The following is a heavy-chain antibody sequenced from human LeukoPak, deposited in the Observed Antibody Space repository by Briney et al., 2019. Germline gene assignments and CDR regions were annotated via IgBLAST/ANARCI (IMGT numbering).Heavy chain of an antibody. V-gene: IGHV4-38-2*01. Sequence: SETLSLTCAVSGYSISSGYYWGWIRQPPGKRLEWIGSIYHSGSTYYNPSLKSRVTISVDTSKNQFSLKLSSVTAADTAVYYCARPSTWATVTRYWYFDLWGRGTLVTVSS. CDR1: GYSISSGYY. J-gene: IGHJ2*01. CDR2: IYHSGST. CDR3: ARPSTWATVTRYWYFDL. D-gene: IGHD4-17*01.